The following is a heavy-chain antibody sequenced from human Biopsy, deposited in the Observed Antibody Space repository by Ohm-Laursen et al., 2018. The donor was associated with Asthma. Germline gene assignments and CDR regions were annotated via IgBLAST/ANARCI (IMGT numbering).Heavy chain of an antibody. CDR3: ARVFESSEWGPFYHFGLDV. D-gene: IGHD6-25*01. CDR1: GFSFSDYY. Sequence: GSLRLSCAASGFSFSDYYMTWMRQAPGKGLEWVSSISSSGSTKYPAESVQGRFTISRDNAQKSLFLQMNSLRAEDTAIYYCARVFESSEWGPFYHFGLDVWGQGTTVAVS. CDR2: ISSSGSTK. V-gene: IGHV3-11*01. J-gene: IGHJ6*02.